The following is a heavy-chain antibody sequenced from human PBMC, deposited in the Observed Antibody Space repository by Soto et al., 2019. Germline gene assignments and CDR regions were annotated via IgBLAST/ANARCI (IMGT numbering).Heavy chain of an antibody. Sequence: GGSLRLSCAASGFTFSSYAMHWVRQAPGKGLEWVAVISYDGSNKYYADSVKGRFTISRDNSKNTLYLQMNSLRAEDTAVYYCAFSAGGYSYAYYYYYGMDVWGQGTTVTVSS. CDR2: ISYDGSNK. V-gene: IGHV3-30-3*01. CDR3: AFSAGGYSYAYYYYYGMDV. CDR1: GFTFSSYA. D-gene: IGHD5-18*01. J-gene: IGHJ6*02.